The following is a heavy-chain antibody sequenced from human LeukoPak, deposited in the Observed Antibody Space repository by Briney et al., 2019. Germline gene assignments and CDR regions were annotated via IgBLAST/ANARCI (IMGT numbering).Heavy chain of an antibody. CDR1: GFTFSSYA. Sequence: GGSLRLSCAASGFTFSSYAMSWVRQAPGKGLEWVSGISGSGDNTYYADSVKGRFTISRDNSKNTLYLQMNSLRADDTAVYYCATMGFWSGYDFDYWGQGTLVTVSS. J-gene: IGHJ4*02. V-gene: IGHV3-23*01. D-gene: IGHD3-3*01. CDR2: ISGSGDNT. CDR3: ATMGFWSGYDFDY.